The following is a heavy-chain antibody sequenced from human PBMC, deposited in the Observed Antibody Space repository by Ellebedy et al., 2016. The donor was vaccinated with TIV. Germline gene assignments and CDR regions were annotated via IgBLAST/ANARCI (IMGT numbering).Heavy chain of an antibody. CDR3: ARESGVGCSGTNCHTKLDY. CDR1: GGSISSGSYY. J-gene: IGHJ4*02. Sequence: SETLSLXCTVSGGSISSGSYYWSWVRQPAGKGLEWIGHVQISGSTDYNPSLKSRLNMSIDTSKSQFSLELSSVIAADTAVYYCARESGVGCSGTNCHTKLDYWGQGTLVTVSS. D-gene: IGHD2-2*02. CDR2: VQISGST. V-gene: IGHV4-61*09.